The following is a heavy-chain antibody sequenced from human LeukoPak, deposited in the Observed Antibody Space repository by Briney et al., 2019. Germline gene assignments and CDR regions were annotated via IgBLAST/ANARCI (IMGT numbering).Heavy chain of an antibody. V-gene: IGHV4-59*01. J-gene: IGHJ4*02. D-gene: IGHD3-22*01. CDR2: IYYSGST. CDR1: GGSISSYY. Sequence: SETLSLTCTVSGGSISSYYWSWIRQPPGKGLEWIGYIYYSGSTNYNPSLRSRVTISVDTSKDQFSLRLSSVTAADTAVYYCARVTGYMIEDYFDYWGQGTLVTVSS. CDR3: ARVTGYMIEDYFDY.